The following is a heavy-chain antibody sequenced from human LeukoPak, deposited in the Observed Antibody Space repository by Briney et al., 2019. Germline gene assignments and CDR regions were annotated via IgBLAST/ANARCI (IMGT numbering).Heavy chain of an antibody. CDR1: GGSISSYY. D-gene: IGHD2-2*01. Sequence: SETLSLTCTVSGGSISSYYWSWIRQPAGKGLEWIGRIYTSGSTNYNPSLKSRVTMSVDTSKNQFSLKLSSVTAADTAVYYCASLCSSTSWGYYYYGMDVWGQGTTVTVSS. CDR2: IYTSGST. CDR3: ASLCSSTSWGYYYYGMDV. J-gene: IGHJ6*02. V-gene: IGHV4-4*07.